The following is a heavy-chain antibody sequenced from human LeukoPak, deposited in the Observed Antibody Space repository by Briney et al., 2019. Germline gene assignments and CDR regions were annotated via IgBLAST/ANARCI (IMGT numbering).Heavy chain of an antibody. Sequence: ASVKVPCKASGYTFTGYYMHWVRQAPGQGLEWMGRINPNSGGTNYAQKFQGRVTMTRDTSISTAYMELSRLRSDDTAVYYCAVGYCSSTSCSKFDYWGQGTLVTVSS. D-gene: IGHD2-2*03. J-gene: IGHJ4*02. CDR3: AVGYCSSTSCSKFDY. CDR1: GYTFTGYY. V-gene: IGHV1-2*06. CDR2: INPNSGGT.